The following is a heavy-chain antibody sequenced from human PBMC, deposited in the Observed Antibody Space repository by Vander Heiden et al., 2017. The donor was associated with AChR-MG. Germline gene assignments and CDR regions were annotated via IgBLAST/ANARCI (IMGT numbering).Heavy chain of an antibody. V-gene: IGHV3-30-3*01. Sequence: QVQLVESGGGVVQPGRSLRLSCAASGFTFSIYAMHWVRQAPGKGLEWVAVISYDGSNKYYADSVKGRFTISRDNSKNTLYLQMNSLRAEDTAVYYCARDLSAVAGTYSDYWGQGTLVTVSS. CDR3: ARDLSAVAGTYSDY. D-gene: IGHD6-19*01. CDR2: ISYDGSNK. J-gene: IGHJ4*02. CDR1: GFTFSIYA.